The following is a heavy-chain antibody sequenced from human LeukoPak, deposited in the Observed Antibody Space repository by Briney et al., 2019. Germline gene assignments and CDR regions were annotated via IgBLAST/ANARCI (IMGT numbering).Heavy chain of an antibody. CDR2: IHYSGST. D-gene: IGHD2-2*01. Sequence: SETLSLTCTVSGGSISSSSYYWGWIRQPPGKGLEWIGSIHYSGSTYYNPSLKSRVTISVDTSKNQFSLKLSSVTAADTAVYYCARAAFGIVVVPAAMRDAFDIWGQGTMVTVSS. CDR3: ARAAFGIVVVPAAMRDAFDI. V-gene: IGHV4-39*07. CDR1: GGSISSSSYY. J-gene: IGHJ3*02.